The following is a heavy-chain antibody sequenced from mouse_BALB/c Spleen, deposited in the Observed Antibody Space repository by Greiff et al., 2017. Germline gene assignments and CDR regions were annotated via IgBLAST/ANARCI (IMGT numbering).Heavy chain of an antibody. CDR1: GFTFSSFG. V-gene: IGHV5-17*02. CDR2: ISSGSSTI. D-gene: IGHD1-1*01. J-gene: IGHJ3*01. CDR3: ARGGYDGSSPWFAY. Sequence: EVQLQESGGGLVQPGGSRKLSCAASGFTFSSFGMHWVRQAPEKGLEWVAYISSGSSTIYYADTVKGRFTISRDNPKNTLFLQMTSLRSEDTAMYYCARGGYDGSSPWFAYWGQGTLVTVSA.